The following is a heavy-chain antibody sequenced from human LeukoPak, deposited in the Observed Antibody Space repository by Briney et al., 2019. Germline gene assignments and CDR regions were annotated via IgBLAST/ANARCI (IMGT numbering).Heavy chain of an antibody. CDR2: IRYDGTNK. CDR3: AKDRVPAAIWGPQFDY. D-gene: IGHD2-2*01. J-gene: IGHJ4*02. CDR1: GFTFSSYG. Sequence: GRSLRLPCAASGFTFSSYGIHWVRQAPGKGLEWVAFIRYDGTNKYYADSVKGRFTISRDNSKNTLYLQMNSLRAEDTAVYYCAKDRVPAAIWGPQFDYWGQGTLVTVSS. V-gene: IGHV3-30*02.